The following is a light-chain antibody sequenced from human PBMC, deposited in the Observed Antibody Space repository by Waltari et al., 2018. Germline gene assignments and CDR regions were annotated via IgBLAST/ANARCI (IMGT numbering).Light chain of an antibody. CDR1: SSDVGGYDY. CDR3: CSYAGSYTHVV. V-gene: IGLV2-11*01. J-gene: IGLJ2*01. CDR2: DVT. Sequence: QSALTQPRSVSGSPGQPVTISCPGTSSDVGGYDYVSWYQHPPGKAPKLMICDVTKRPSGVPDRFSGSKSGNTASLTISGLQAEDEADYYCCSYAGSYTHVVFGGGTKLTVL.